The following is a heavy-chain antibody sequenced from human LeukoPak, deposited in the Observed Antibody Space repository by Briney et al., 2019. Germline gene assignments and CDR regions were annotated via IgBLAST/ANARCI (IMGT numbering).Heavy chain of an antibody. CDR3: ARATNFYYYYGMDV. V-gene: IGHV1-46*01. CDR2: INPSSGAT. D-gene: IGHD1-26*01. CDR1: GYTFTSYY. Sequence: GASVKVSCKTSGYTFTSYYIHWVRQAPGQGLEWMGIINPSSGATNYAQKFQGRVTMTRDTHTSSVYMELSSQRSEDTAVYYCARATNFYYYYGMDVWGQGTTVTVSS. J-gene: IGHJ6*02.